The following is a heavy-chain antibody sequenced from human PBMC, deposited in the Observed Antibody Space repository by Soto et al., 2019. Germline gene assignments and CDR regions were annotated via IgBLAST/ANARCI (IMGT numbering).Heavy chain of an antibody. V-gene: IGHV1-2*04. D-gene: IGHD2-8*01. CDR1: GYTFTNYY. J-gene: IGHJ6*02. CDR2: IDGDSGDT. CDR3: ARTPNNGRAGVYGMDV. Sequence: QVQLVQSGAEVKKPGASVKVSCKASGYTFTNYYIHWVRQAPGQGLEWMGWIDGDSGDTKDAQKFQGWVTMTRDTAINTAYMELSRLTSADTAVYYCARTPNNGRAGVYGMDVWGQGTTVTVSS.